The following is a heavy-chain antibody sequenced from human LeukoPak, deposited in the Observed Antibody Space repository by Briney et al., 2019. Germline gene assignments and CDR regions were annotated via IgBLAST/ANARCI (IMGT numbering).Heavy chain of an antibody. V-gene: IGHV1-8*01. J-gene: IGHJ6*03. CDR2: MNPNSGNT. Sequence: GASVKVSCKASGYTFTSYDINWVRQATGQGLEWMGWMNPNSGNTGYAQKLQGRVTMTRNTSISTAYMELSSLRSEDTAVYYCARGWPLTIFGVVIIPYYYMDVWGKGTTVTVSS. CDR3: ARGWPLTIFGVVIIPYYYMDV. D-gene: IGHD3-3*01. CDR1: GYTFTSYD.